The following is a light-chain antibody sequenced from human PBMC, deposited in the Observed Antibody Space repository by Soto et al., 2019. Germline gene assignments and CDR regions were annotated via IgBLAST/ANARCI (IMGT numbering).Light chain of an antibody. V-gene: IGKV1-5*03. CDR1: QNVSNW. CDR3: QQSSKEST. Sequence: DVEMTQSPSTLPTSIGDRVTITCRASQNVSNWLAWYQQKPGKAPKLLIYKTSRLESGVPSRFSASGSGTDFSLTINSLPSDDFATYFCQQSSKESTFGQGTKLEIK. J-gene: IGKJ2*01. CDR2: KTS.